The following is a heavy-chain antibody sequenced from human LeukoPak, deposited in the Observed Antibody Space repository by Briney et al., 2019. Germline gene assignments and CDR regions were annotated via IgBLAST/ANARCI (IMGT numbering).Heavy chain of an antibody. V-gene: IGHV4-4*02. CDR2: VSVDGSR. J-gene: IGHJ4*02. D-gene: IGHD4-17*01. CDR3: ARAVDYGDYAYYFDY. Sequence: SETLSLTCAVSSDFFSTSHWWNWVRQSPGEGLEWIGEVSVDGSRNYNPSLKSRVTMSLDKSKNQFSLNLNSVTAADTAVYYCARAVDYGDYAYYFDYWGQGTLVTVSS. CDR1: SDFFSTSHW.